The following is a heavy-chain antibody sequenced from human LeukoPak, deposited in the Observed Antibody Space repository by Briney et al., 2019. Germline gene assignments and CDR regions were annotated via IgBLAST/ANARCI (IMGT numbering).Heavy chain of an antibody. Sequence: SETLSLTCTVSGVSISSYYWSWIRQPPGKGLEWIGYIYYSGSTNYNPSLKSRVTISVDTSKNQFSLNLSSVTAADTAVYYCARSPYCTGGSCYLLYWGQGTLVTVSS. CDR2: IYYSGST. J-gene: IGHJ4*02. D-gene: IGHD2-15*01. CDR1: GVSISSYY. CDR3: ARSPYCTGGSCYLLY. V-gene: IGHV4-59*12.